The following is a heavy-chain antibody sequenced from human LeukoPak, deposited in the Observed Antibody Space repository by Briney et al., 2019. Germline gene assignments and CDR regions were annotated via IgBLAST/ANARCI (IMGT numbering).Heavy chain of an antibody. J-gene: IGHJ6*03. CDR2: IIPMCRTA. V-gene: IGHV1-69*05. D-gene: IGHD3-16*01. Sequence: RASVKLPCKASGVIFSTYAISWVRQAPGQGLEWVAGIIPMCRTAYYAHKLQGRITITTDESTSTAYMELSSLRSDDTAVFYCGRGQRPTEITFFHSPYYYYMDVWGKGTTVTVSS. CDR1: GVIFSTYA. CDR3: GRGQRPTEITFFHSPYYYYMDV.